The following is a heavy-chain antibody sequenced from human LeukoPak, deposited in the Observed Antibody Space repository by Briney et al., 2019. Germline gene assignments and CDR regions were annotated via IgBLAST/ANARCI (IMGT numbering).Heavy chain of an antibody. Sequence: GGSLRLSCATSGFTFSSYAMTWVRQAPGKGLQWVSTISVSGGSTYYADSVKGRFTISRDNSENTLYLQMNSLKTEDTAMYYCTTDIPPGYNYDTSGYYRYWGQGILVTVSS. J-gene: IGHJ4*02. D-gene: IGHD3-22*01. CDR3: TTDIPPGYNYDTSGYYRY. V-gene: IGHV3-23*01. CDR2: ISVSGGST. CDR1: GFTFSSYA.